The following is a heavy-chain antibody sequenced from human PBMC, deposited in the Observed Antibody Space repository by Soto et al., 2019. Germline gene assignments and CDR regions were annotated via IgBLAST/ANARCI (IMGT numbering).Heavy chain of an antibody. CDR3: ARDVRWFGELLSYYYYGMDV. V-gene: IGHV4-31*02. D-gene: IGHD3-10*01. J-gene: IGHJ6*02. CDR1: GGSISSGGYY. Sequence: SETLSLTCTVSGGSISSGGYYWSWIRQHPGKGLEWIGYIYYSGSTYYNPSLKSRVTISVDTSKNQFSLKLSSVTAADTAVYYCARDVRWFGELLSYYYYGMDVWGQGTTVT. CDR2: IYYSGST.